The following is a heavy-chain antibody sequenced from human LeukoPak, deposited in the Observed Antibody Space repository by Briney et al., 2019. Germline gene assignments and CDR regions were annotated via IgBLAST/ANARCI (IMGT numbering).Heavy chain of an antibody. CDR2: ISGDGGST. CDR1: GFTFSSYW. Sequence: GGSLRLSCAASGFTFSSYWMHWVRQAPGKGLEWVSLISGDGGSTYYADSVKGRFTISRDNSKNSLYLQMNSLRTEDTALYYCAKDMIGVGGPWGQGTLVTVSS. J-gene: IGHJ5*02. CDR3: AKDMIGVGGP. V-gene: IGHV3-43*02.